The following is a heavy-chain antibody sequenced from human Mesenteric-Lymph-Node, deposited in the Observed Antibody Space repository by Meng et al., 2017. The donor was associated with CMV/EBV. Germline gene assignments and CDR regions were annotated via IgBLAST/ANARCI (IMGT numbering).Heavy chain of an antibody. CDR1: GYPFTTYG. J-gene: IGHJ4*02. CDR3: ARGDDFWSGQDY. V-gene: IGHV1-18*01. CDR2: ISAYNGNT. D-gene: IGHD3-3*01. Sequence: ASVKVSCKASGYPFTTYGINWVRQAPGQGLEWLGWISAYNGNTNYAQKFQGRVNMTTDTSTSTAYMDLRSLRSEDTAVYYCARGDDFWSGQDYWGQGTLVTVSS.